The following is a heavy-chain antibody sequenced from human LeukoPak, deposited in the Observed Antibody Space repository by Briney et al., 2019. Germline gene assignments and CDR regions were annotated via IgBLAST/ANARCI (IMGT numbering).Heavy chain of an antibody. CDR2: IWYDGSKK. CDR3: ASGLRHHGMDV. CDR1: GFTFSTYG. J-gene: IGHJ6*02. D-gene: IGHD4-17*01. V-gene: IGHV3-33*01. Sequence: GGSLRLSCAASGFTFSTYGMHWVRQAPGKGLEWVAVIWYDGSKKYYADSVKGRFTISRDNSKNTLYLQMNSLRAEDTAVYYCASGLRHHGMDVWGQGTTVTVSS.